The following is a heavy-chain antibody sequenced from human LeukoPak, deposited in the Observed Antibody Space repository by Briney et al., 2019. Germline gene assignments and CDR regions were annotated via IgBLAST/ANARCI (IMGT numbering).Heavy chain of an antibody. CDR3: ARELGNNWNYLYYYGMDV. V-gene: IGHV4-31*03. D-gene: IGHD1-7*01. Sequence: LSLTCTVSGGSISSGGYYWSWIRQHPGKGLEWLGYIYYSGSTYYNPSLKSRVTISVDTSKNQFSLKLSSVTAADTAVYYCARELGNNWNYLYYYGMDVWGQGTTVTVSS. CDR2: IYYSGST. J-gene: IGHJ6*02. CDR1: GGSISSGGYY.